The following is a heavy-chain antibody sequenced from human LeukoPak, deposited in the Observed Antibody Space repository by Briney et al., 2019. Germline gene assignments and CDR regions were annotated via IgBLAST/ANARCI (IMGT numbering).Heavy chain of an antibody. D-gene: IGHD3-22*01. V-gene: IGHV4-59*01. CDR3: ARELTDSSGSAIDI. CDR1: GGSISSYY. CDR2: IYYSGST. J-gene: IGHJ3*02. Sequence: SETLSLTCTVSGGSISSYYWSWIRQPPGKGLEWIGSIYYSGSTNYNPSLKSRLTISVDTSKNQFSLKLSSVAAADTAVYHCARELTDSSGSAIDIWGQGTMVTVSS.